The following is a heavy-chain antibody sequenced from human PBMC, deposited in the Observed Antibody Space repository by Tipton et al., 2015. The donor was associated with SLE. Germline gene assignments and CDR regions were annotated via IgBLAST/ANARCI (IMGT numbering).Heavy chain of an antibody. D-gene: IGHD1-7*01. CDR1: GDSISSGTYY. V-gene: IGHV4-31*03. J-gene: IGHJ6*04. CDR3: ARATDWNLSPDV. Sequence: TLSLTCTVSGDSISSGTYYWTWIRHHPGKGLEWIGYIFYSGNTYYSPSLKSRLNISVDTSKNRFSLNLSSVTAADTAVYYCARATDWNLSPDVWGKGTTVTVSS. CDR2: IFYSGNT.